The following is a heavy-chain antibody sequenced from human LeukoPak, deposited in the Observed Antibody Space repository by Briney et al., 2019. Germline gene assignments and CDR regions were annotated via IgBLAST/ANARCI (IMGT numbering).Heavy chain of an antibody. D-gene: IGHD6-13*01. CDR1: GGSISSYY. J-gene: IGHJ4*02. CDR3: ARGSSSGYVDY. V-gene: IGHV4-4*09. CDR2: IYTSGST. Sequence: SETLSLTCTVSGGSISSYYWSWLRQPPGKGLEWFGYIYTSGSTNYNPSLKSRVTISVDTSKNQFSLKLSSVTAADTAVYYCARGSSSGYVDYWGQGTLVTVSS.